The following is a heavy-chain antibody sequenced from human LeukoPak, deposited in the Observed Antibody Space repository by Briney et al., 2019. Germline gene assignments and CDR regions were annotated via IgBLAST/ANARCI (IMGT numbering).Heavy chain of an antibody. V-gene: IGHV1-18*01. D-gene: IGHD3-10*01. CDR3: ARNYYGSRSSDAFDV. J-gene: IGHJ3*01. Sequence: ASVKVSCKASGYTFTNYGITWMRQTPGQGLEWMGWISASNGNTNYAQRFQGRITMTTDTSTSTVYMELRSLTSDDTAVYYCARNYYGSRSSDAFDVWGQGASVVVS. CDR1: GYTFTNYG. CDR2: ISASNGNT.